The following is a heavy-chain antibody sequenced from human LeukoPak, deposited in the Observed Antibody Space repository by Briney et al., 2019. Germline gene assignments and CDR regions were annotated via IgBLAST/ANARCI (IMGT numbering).Heavy chain of an antibody. D-gene: IGHD3-22*01. CDR2: INSDGSDT. Sequence: PGESLRLSCAASGFTFSSYWMHWVRQAPGKGLVWVARINSDGSDTNYADSVKGRFTISRDNARNTVYLQMNSLRAEDTAVYYCARAMISGSDYWGQGTLVTVSS. V-gene: IGHV3-74*01. CDR1: GFTFSSYW. CDR3: ARAMISGSDY. J-gene: IGHJ4*02.